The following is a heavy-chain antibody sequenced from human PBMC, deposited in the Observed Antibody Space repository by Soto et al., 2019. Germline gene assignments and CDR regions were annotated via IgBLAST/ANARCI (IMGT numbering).Heavy chain of an antibody. CDR1: GYSFTSYW. D-gene: IGHD3-16*02. CDR3: ARGDLEDYIWGSYRPFDY. CDR2: IYPGDSDT. V-gene: IGHV5-51*03. J-gene: IGHJ4*02. Sequence: EVQLVQSGAEVKKPGESLKISCKGSGYSFTSYWIGWVRQMPGKGLEWMGIIYPGDSDTRYSPSFQGQVTISADKSISTAYLQWSSLKASDTAMYYCARGDLEDYIWGSYRPFDYWGQGTLVTVSS.